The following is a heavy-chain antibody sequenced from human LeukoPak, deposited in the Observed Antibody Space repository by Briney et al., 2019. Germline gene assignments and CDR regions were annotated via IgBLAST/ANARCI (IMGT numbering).Heavy chain of an antibody. V-gene: IGHV1-18*01. D-gene: IGHD3-10*01. Sequence: GASVKVSCKASGYTFTTFGINWVRQAPGQGLEWMGWIGAYNADTNYAQKLQGRVTMTTDTSTSTAYMELRSLRSDNTAVYYCARITMVRGVIIPNDYWGQGTLVTVSS. J-gene: IGHJ4*02. CDR3: ARITMVRGVIIPNDY. CDR2: IGAYNADT. CDR1: GYTFTTFG.